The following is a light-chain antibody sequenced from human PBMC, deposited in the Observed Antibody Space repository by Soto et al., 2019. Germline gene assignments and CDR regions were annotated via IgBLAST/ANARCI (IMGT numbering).Light chain of an antibody. CDR3: QQRRNWALT. J-gene: IGKJ4*01. Sequence: IVLTQSPATLSLSPGERATLSCRASQSVSHYLAWYQHKPCQAPRLLIYDASNRATGIPARFSGSGSGTDFTLTISSLEPEDFAGYDCQQRRNWALTFGGGTKVEIK. CDR1: QSVSHY. V-gene: IGKV3-11*01. CDR2: DAS.